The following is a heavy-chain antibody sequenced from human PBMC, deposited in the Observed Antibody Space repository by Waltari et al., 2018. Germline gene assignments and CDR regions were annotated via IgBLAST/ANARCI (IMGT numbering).Heavy chain of an antibody. CDR1: GPVLSALS. V-gene: IGHV1-24*01. CDR2: YDSEKGKT. D-gene: IGHD4-4*01. J-gene: IGHJ3*01. Sequence: LVQSGDAVRAAVPSVTVSCTGYGPVLSALSTQRVRQSPGKSLEWMGGYDSEKGKTSYAQNFQGRVTMTEDKSTETAFIEVRSLTSEDTAIYYCAKSAPTTLTTRGDGFDVWGQGTLVTVSS. CDR3: AKSAPTTLTTRGDGFDV.